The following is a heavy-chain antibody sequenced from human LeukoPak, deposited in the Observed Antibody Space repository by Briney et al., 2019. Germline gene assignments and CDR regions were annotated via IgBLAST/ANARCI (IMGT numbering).Heavy chain of an antibody. CDR3: ARGRTAMVTRYYYYGMDV. Sequence: SETLSLTCAVYGGSFSGYYWSWIRQPPGKGLEWIGEINHSGSTNYNPSLESRVTISVDTSKNQFSLKLSSVTAADTAVYYCARGRTAMVTRYYYYGMDVWGQGTTVTVSS. V-gene: IGHV4-34*01. D-gene: IGHD5-18*01. CDR1: GGSFSGYY. CDR2: INHSGST. J-gene: IGHJ6*02.